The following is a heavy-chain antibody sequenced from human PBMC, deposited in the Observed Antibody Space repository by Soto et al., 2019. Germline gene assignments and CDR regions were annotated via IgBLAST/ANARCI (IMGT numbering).Heavy chain of an antibody. D-gene: IGHD6-19*01. CDR2: TYYRSKWYN. CDR3: ARGALIAVAGTRYYYYYGMDV. V-gene: IGHV6-1*01. CDR1: GYSVSSNSAA. J-gene: IGHJ6*02. Sequence: QTLSLTWAISGYSVSSNSAAWNLIRQSPSRGLEWLGRTYYRSKWYNDYAVSVKSRITINPDTSKNQFSLQLNSVTPEDTAVYYCARGALIAVAGTRYYYYYGMDVWGQGTTVTVSS.